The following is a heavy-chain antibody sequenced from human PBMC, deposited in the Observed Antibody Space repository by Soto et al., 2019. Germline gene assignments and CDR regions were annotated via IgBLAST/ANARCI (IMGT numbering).Heavy chain of an antibody. CDR1: GCKCGNFG. V-gene: IGHV3-23*01. Sequence: PVGPLSVPCRVLGCKCGNFGGAWVRKAIGNGLEWVSAISGSGDSSYYADSVKGRFTISRDNPKNTLYLQMNSLRAEDTAVYYCAKVGIGSFSHQHDLEHWAQGTQVT. CDR3: AKVGIGSFSHQHDLEH. D-gene: IGHD2-2*03. J-gene: IGHJ1*01. CDR2: ISGSGDSS.